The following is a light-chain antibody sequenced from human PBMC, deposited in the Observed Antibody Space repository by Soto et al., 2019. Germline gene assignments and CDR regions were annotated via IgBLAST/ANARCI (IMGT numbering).Light chain of an antibody. V-gene: IGLV2-14*01. CDR3: STYSNLSYVV. Sequence: QSALTQPASVSGSPGQSITISCTGTTSDVGAYNYVSWYQQHPGEAPRLMIYDVSYRPSGVSNRFSGSKSGNTASLTTSGLRGEDEDDYFCSTYSNLSYVVFGGGTQGTVL. J-gene: IGLJ2*01. CDR1: TSDVGAYNY. CDR2: DVS.